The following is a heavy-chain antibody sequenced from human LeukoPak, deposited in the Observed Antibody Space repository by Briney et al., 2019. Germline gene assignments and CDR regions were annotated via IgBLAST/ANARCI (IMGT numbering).Heavy chain of an antibody. CDR1: GFTFSSYG. CDR2: ISYDGSNK. D-gene: IGHD1-26*01. V-gene: IGHV3-30*03. CDR3: ARAFSGYYFDY. Sequence: GGSLRLSCAASGFTFSSYGMHWVRQAPGEGLEWVAVISYDGSNKYYADSVKGRFTISRDNSKNTLYLQMNSLRAEDTAVYYCARAFSGYYFDYWGQGTLVTVSS. J-gene: IGHJ4*02.